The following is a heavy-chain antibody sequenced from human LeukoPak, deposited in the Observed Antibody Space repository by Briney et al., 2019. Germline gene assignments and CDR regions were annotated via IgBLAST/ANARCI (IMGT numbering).Heavy chain of an antibody. Sequence: PSETLSLTCTVSGGSISIGGYYWSWIRQHPGRGLEWIGYIYYSGSTYYNPSLKSRVTISVDTSKNQFSLKLSSVTAADTAVYYCARWTTVGSNWFDPWGQGTLVTVSS. CDR2: IYYSGST. CDR3: ARWTTVGSNWFDP. CDR1: GGSISIGGYY. J-gene: IGHJ5*02. V-gene: IGHV4-31*03. D-gene: IGHD4-23*01.